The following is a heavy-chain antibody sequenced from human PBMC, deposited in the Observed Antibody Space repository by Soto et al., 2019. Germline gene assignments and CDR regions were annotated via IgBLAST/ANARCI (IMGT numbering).Heavy chain of an antibody. J-gene: IGHJ4*02. CDR3: ITDPYYDFWTGYHFDY. V-gene: IGHV3-15*01. Sequence: VGSLRLSCASSVFSFSKAWVSCVRLTPGKCLEWVGRIKNKTDGGTTDYPAPVRGRFTISRDDSRSTLYLQMNSLKTEDTAVYYCITDPYYDFWTGYHFDYWGQGTLVNVSS. CDR1: VFSFSKAW. D-gene: IGHD3-3*01. CDR2: IKNKTDGGTT.